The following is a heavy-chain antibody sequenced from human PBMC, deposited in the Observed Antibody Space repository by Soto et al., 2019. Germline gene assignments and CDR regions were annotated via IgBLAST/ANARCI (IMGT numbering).Heavy chain of an antibody. CDR2: ISGSGGST. CDR3: AKVMGWNYGGAYNWFDP. V-gene: IGHV3-23*01. D-gene: IGHD1-7*01. CDR1: VFTFSSYA. J-gene: IGHJ5*02. Sequence: PGGSLRLSCAASVFTFSSYAMSWVRQAPGKGLEWVSAISGSGGSTYYADSVKGRFTISRDNSKNTLYLQMNSLRAEDTAVYYCAKVMGWNYGGAYNWFDPWGQGTLVTVSS.